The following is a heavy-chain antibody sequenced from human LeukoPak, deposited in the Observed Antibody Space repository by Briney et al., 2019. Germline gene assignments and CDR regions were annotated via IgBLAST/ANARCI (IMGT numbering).Heavy chain of an antibody. CDR1: GGSFSGYY. CDR2: INHSGST. D-gene: IGHD3-16*01. V-gene: IGHV4-34*01. J-gene: IGHJ5*02. Sequence: PSETLSLTCAVYGGSFSGYYWSWIRQPPGKGLEWIGEINHSGSTNYNPSLKSRVTISVDTSKNQFSLKLSSVTAADTAVYYCARGLPPTYYRSHRPEFDPWGQGTLVTVSS. CDR3: ARGLPPTYYRSHRPEFDP.